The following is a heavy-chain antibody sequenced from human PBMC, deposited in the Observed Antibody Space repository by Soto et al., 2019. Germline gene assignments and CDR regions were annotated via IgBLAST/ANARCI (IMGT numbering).Heavy chain of an antibody. V-gene: IGHV4-39*01. J-gene: IGHJ4*02. D-gene: IGHD2-2*01. CDR3: ASRVGYCSSTSCSYYFDY. CDR2: IYYSGST. CDR1: GGSISSSSYY. Sequence: SETLSLTCTVSGGSISSSSYYWGWIRQPPGKGLEWIGSIYYSGSTYYNPSLKSRVTISVDTSKNQFSLKLSSVTAADTAVYYCASRVGYCSSTSCSYYFDYWGQGTLVTVSS.